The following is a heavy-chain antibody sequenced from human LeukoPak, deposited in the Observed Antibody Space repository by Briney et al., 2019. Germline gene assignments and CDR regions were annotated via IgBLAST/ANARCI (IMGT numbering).Heavy chain of an antibody. V-gene: IGHV3-20*04. J-gene: IGHJ4*02. CDR2: INWSGRST. CDR1: GLTFDEYG. CDR3: TRDEGLRPYDY. Sequence: GGSLRLSCAASGLTFDEYGMNWVRQAPGKGLEWVSGINWSGRSTGYAASVRGRFTISRDNSKNSLYLKMNSLRAEDTALYYCTRDEGLRPYDYWGQGILVTVSS.